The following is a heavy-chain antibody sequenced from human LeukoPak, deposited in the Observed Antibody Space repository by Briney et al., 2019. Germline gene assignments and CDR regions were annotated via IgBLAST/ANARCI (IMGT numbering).Heavy chain of an antibody. CDR1: GGTFSSYA. CDR2: IIPIFGTA. J-gene: IGHJ4*02. D-gene: IGHD6-13*01. V-gene: IGHV1-69*13. CDR3: ASPLSAGVPYYFDY. Sequence: ASVTVSCTASGGTFSSYAISWVRQAPGQGLEWMGGIIPIFGTANYAQKFQGRVTITADESTSTAYMELSSLRSEDTAVYYCASPLSAGVPYYFDYWGQGTLVTVSS.